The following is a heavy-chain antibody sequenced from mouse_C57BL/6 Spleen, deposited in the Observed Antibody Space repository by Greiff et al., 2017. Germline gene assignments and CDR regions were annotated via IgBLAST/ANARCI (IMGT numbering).Heavy chain of an antibody. Sequence: QVQLQQPGAELVKPGASVKLSCKASGYTFTSYWMQWVKQRPGQGLEWIGEIDPSDSYTNYNQKFKGKATLTVDTSSSTAYMQLSSLTSEDSAVYYCARRGATTVVADYYAMDYWGQGTSVTVSS. CDR3: ARRGATTVVADYYAMDY. CDR2: IDPSDSYT. V-gene: IGHV1-50*01. J-gene: IGHJ4*01. CDR1: GYTFTSYW. D-gene: IGHD1-1*01.